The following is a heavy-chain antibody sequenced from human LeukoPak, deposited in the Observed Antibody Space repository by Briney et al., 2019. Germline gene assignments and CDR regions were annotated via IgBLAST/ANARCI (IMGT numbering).Heavy chain of an antibody. J-gene: IGHJ4*02. Sequence: GASLRLSCAASGFTFSSYAMSWVRQAPGKGLDWVSAISGSGGSTYYADSVKGRFTISRDNSKNTLYLQMNSLRAEDTAVYYCAKDQNYDSSGYPDYWGQGTLVTVSS. CDR3: AKDQNYDSSGYPDY. CDR2: ISGSGGST. D-gene: IGHD3-22*01. CDR1: GFTFSSYA. V-gene: IGHV3-23*01.